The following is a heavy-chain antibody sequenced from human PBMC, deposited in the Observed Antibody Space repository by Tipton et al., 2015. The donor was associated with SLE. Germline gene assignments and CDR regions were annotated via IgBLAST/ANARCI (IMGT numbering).Heavy chain of an antibody. CDR2: IYPGDSDT. D-gene: IGHD4-17*01. CDR3: ARSTEGDYGDYPPPVDY. J-gene: IGHJ4*02. CDR1: GYSFTNYW. V-gene: IGHV5-51*01. Sequence: QLVQSGPEVKKPGESLKISCKGSGYSFTNYWIAWVRQMPGKGLEWMGVIYPGDSDTRYSPSFQGQVTISADKSISTAYLQWSSLQASDPAMYYCARSTEGDYGDYPPPVDYWGQGTLVTVSS.